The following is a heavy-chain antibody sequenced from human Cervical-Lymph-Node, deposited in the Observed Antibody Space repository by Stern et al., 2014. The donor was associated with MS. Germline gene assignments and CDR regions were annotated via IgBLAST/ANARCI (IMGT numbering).Heavy chain of an antibody. Sequence: VQLEESGAEVKKPGASVKVSCKTAGYNFTDYGIIWVRQAPGQRLEWMGWINTGNGNRRYSQKIQGRVTITRDTSASTAYMELSSLRSEDTAVYYCARTGTVVTSGYYYGMDVWGQGTTVTVSS. CDR3: ARTGTVVTSGYYYGMDV. V-gene: IGHV1-3*04. J-gene: IGHJ6*02. CDR2: INTGNGNR. CDR1: GYNFTDYG. D-gene: IGHD4-23*01.